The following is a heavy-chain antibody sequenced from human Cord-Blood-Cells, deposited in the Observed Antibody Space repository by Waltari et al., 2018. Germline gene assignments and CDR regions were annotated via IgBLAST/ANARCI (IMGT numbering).Heavy chain of an antibody. CDR2: IYYSGST. CDR1: GGSISSYY. Sequence: QVQLQESGPGLVKPSETLSLTCTVSGGSISSYYWSWIRQPPGKGLEWIGYIYYSGSTNANPSLKSRVTISVDTSKNQFSLKLSSVTAADTAVYYCARHVSSLGILGGLDYWGQGTLVTVSS. J-gene: IGHJ4*02. V-gene: IGHV4-59*08. D-gene: IGHD7-27*01. CDR3: ARHVSSLGILGGLDY.